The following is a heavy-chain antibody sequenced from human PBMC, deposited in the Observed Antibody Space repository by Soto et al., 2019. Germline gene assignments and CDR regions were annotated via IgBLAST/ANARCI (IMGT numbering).Heavy chain of an antibody. D-gene: IGHD3-3*01. CDR1: GFTLSSYA. CDR3: ASDTGHDGNKYYTFDS. V-gene: IGHV3-30-3*01. Sequence: QVQLLESGGGVVQPGRSPRLSCAASGFTLSSYAMHWVRQAPDKGLEWVAVISCAGTSTYYADSVRGRYTISGDNSKYTGYLQLNSLRTEDTAVYLCASDTGHDGNKYYTFDSSGQGTLVTVSS. CDR2: ISCAGTST. J-gene: IGHJ4*02.